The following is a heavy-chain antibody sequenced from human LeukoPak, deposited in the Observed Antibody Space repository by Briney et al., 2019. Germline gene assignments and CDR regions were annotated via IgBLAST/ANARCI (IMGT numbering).Heavy chain of an antibody. CDR1: GFTFSSYW. V-gene: IGHV3-7*01. D-gene: IGHD6-19*01. J-gene: IGHJ4*02. CDR2: IKQDGSEK. Sequence: GGSLRLSCAASGFTFSSYWMSWVRQAPGKGLEWVANIKQDGSEKYYVDSVKGQFTISRDNAKNSLFLQMNSLRAEDTAVYYCARGPAAGNLLGYWGQGTLVTVSS. CDR3: ARGPAAGNLLGY.